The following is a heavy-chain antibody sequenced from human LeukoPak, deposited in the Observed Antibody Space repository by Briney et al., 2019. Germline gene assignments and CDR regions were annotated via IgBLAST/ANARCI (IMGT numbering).Heavy chain of an antibody. J-gene: IGHJ4*02. Sequence: GGSLRLSCAASGFTFSSYSMTWVRQAPGKGLEWVSGISNSGGTTYYADSVKGRFTISRDNSKNTLYLQMNSLRVDDTAVYYCAKERELLDYWGQGTLVTVSP. CDR1: GFTFSSYS. CDR2: ISNSGGTT. V-gene: IGHV3-23*01. D-gene: IGHD1-7*01. CDR3: AKERELLDY.